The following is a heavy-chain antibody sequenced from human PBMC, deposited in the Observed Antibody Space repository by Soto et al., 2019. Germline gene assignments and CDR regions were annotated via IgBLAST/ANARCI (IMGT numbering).Heavy chain of an antibody. Sequence: SETLSLTCTVSGGSISSYYWSWIRQPAGKGLEWIGRIYTSGSTNYNPSLKSRVTMSVDTSKNQFSLKLSSVTAADTAVYYCARTGYYDSSGYYLNDAFDIWGQGTMVTVSS. CDR3: ARTGYYDSSGYYLNDAFDI. CDR1: GGSISSYY. J-gene: IGHJ3*02. CDR2: IYTSGST. V-gene: IGHV4-4*07. D-gene: IGHD3-22*01.